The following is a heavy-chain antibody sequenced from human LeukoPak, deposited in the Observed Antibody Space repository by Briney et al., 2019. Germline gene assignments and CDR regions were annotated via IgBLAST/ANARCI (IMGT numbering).Heavy chain of an antibody. V-gene: IGHV4-34*01. J-gene: IGHJ4*02. CDR1: GGSFSGYY. Sequence: PSETLSLTCAVYGGSFSGYYWNWIRQPPGKGLEWIGEINHSGSTKYNPTLKSRVTISVDTSKNQLSLKLSSVTAADTAVYYCAREGYSPRDGYNFNFDYWGQGTLVTVSS. CDR2: INHSGST. D-gene: IGHD5-24*01. CDR3: AREGYSPRDGYNFNFDY.